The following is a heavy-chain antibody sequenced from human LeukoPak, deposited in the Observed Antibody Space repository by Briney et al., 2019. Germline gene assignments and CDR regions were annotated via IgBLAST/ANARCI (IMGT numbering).Heavy chain of an antibody. J-gene: IGHJ4*02. CDR2: IYYSGST. CDR1: GGSISSSSYY. D-gene: IGHD6-13*01. V-gene: IGHV4-39*07. CDR3: ARGILGIAAAENLDY. Sequence: SETLSLTCTVSGGSISSSSYYWGWIRQPPGKGLEWIGSIYYSGSTYYNPSLKSRVTISVDTSKNQFSLKLSSVTAADTAVYYCARGILGIAAAENLDYWGQGTLVTVSS.